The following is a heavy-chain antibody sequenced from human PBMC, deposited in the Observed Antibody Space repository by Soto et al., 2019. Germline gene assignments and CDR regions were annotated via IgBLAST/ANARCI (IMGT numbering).Heavy chain of an antibody. J-gene: IGHJ4*02. CDR2: ISYDGSNK. D-gene: IGHD6-19*01. Sequence: LRLSWAASGFTFSNYAMHWVRQAPGKGLEWVAVISYDGSNKYYADSVKGRFTISRDNSKNTLYLQMNSLRAEDTAVYYCARDPLAVERPYWGQGTLVTVSS. CDR1: GFTFSNYA. CDR3: ARDPLAVERPY. V-gene: IGHV3-30-3*01.